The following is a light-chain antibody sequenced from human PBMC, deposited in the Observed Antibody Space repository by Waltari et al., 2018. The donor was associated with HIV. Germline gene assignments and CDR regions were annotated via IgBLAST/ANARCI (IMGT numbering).Light chain of an antibody. CDR2: DAS. V-gene: IGKV3-20*01. J-gene: IGKJ4*01. CDR1: QSVSSNY. Sequence: EIVLTQSPGTLSLSPGERATLSCRASQSVSSNYLAWYQQKPGQGPRLLIHDASHRATGIPDRFSGSGSGSDFTLTIRRLEPEDFAVYYCQQHGNSPTFGGGTKVKIK. CDR3: QQHGNSPT.